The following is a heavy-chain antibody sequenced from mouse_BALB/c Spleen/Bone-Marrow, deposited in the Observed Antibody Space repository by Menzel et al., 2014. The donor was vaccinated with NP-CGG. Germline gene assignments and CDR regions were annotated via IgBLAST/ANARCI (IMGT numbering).Heavy chain of an antibody. CDR3: AIEGYYDY. V-gene: IGHV5-17*02. CDR2: ISSGSSTI. Sequence: EVQVVESGGGLVQPGGSRKLSCAASGFTFXSFGMHWVRQAPEKGLEWVAYISSGSSTIYYADTVKGRFTISRDNPKNTLFLQMTSLRSEDTAMYYCAIEGYYDYWGQGTTLTVSS. J-gene: IGHJ2*01. CDR1: GFTFXSFG. D-gene: IGHD2-3*01.